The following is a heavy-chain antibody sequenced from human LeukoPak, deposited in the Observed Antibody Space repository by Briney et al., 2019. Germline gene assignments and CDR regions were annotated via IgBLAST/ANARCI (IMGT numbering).Heavy chain of an antibody. CDR1: GYTFNNFG. CDR3: ARLPYYDFWSGSWPLDY. CDR2: ISAYNGNT. D-gene: IGHD3-3*01. J-gene: IGHJ4*02. Sequence: ASVKVSCKASGYTFNNFGMSWVRQAPGQGLEWMGWISAYNGNTNYAQKLQGRVTMTTDTSTSTAYMELRSLTSEDTAVYYCARLPYYDFWSGSWPLDYWAQGTLVTVSS. V-gene: IGHV1-18*01.